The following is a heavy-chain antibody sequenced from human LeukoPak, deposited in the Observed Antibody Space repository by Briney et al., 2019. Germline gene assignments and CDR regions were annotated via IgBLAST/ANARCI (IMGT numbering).Heavy chain of an antibody. CDR1: GDSISSSSYY. CDR3: ARLQYYYDSNGYYSLYYFDY. Sequence: SETLSLTCTVSGDSISSSSYYWGWIRQPPGKGLEWIGNIYYSGNTYYNPSLRSRLTISLDTSKNQFSLTLSSVTAADTAVYYCARLQYYYDSNGYYSLYYFDYWGQGTVVTVSS. J-gene: IGHJ4*02. D-gene: IGHD3-22*01. CDR2: IYYSGNT. V-gene: IGHV4-39*01.